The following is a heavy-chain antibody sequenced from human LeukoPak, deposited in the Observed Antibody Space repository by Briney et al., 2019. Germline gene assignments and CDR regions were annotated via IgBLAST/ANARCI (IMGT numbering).Heavy chain of an antibody. D-gene: IGHD1-1*01. CDR3: ARERDWNDLNWFDP. CDR2: IYTSGST. CDR1: GGSISSYY. J-gene: IGHJ5*02. V-gene: IGHV4-4*07. Sequence: PSETLSLTCTVSGGSISSYYWSWIRQPAGKGLEWIGRIYTSGSTNYNPSLKSRVTMSVDTSKNQFSLKLSSVTAGDTAVYYCARERDWNDLNWFDPWGQGTLVTVSS.